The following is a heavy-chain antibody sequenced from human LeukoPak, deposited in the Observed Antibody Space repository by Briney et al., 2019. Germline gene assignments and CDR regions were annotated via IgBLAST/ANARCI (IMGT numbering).Heavy chain of an antibody. Sequence: GGSLRLSCAASGFTFNDYYMSWIRQAPGKGLEWVSYISSSGSTIYYADSVKGRFTISRDNAKNSLYLQMNSLRAEDTALYYCARASRHYYDSSGYYVVAYFDYWGQGTVVTVSS. V-gene: IGHV3-11*01. D-gene: IGHD3-22*01. CDR2: ISSSGSTI. CDR1: GFTFNDYY. J-gene: IGHJ4*02. CDR3: ARASRHYYDSSGYYVVAYFDY.